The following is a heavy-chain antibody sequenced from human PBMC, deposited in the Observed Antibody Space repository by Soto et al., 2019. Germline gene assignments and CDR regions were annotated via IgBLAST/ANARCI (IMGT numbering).Heavy chain of an antibody. CDR2: IYYSGST. J-gene: IGHJ4*02. Sequence: PSETLSLTCTVSGGSISSGGYYWSWIRQHPGKGLEWIGYIYYSGSTYYNPSLKSRVTISVDTSKNQFSLKLSSVTAADTAVYYCARVPRGYCSGGSCSRSYFDYWGQGTLVTVSS. CDR3: ARVPRGYCSGGSCSRSYFDY. D-gene: IGHD2-15*01. CDR1: GGSISSGGYY. V-gene: IGHV4-31*03.